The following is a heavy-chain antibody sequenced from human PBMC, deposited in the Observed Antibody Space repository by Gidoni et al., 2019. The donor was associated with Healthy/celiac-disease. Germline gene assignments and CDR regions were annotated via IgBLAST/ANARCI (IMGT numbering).Heavy chain of an antibody. D-gene: IGHD2-15*01. Sequence: MSWVRQAPGKGLEWVSVIYSGGSTYYADSVKGRFTISRDNSKNTLYLQMNSLRAEDTAVYYCARGVAAIDYWGQGTLVTVSS. CDR3: ARGVAAIDY. V-gene: IGHV3-53*01. CDR2: IYSGGST. J-gene: IGHJ4*02.